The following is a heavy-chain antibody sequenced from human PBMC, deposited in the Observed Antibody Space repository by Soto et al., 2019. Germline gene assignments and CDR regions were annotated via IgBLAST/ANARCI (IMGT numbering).Heavy chain of an antibody. Sequence: PSETLSLTCAVSGGSISSGGYSWSWIRQPPGKGLEWIGYIYHSGSTYYNPSLKSRVTISVDRSKNQFSLKLSSVTAADTAVYYCARGSPVATGYWGQGTLVTVSS. J-gene: IGHJ4*02. CDR2: IYHSGST. D-gene: IGHD2-21*02. V-gene: IGHV4-30-2*01. CDR1: GGSISSGGYS. CDR3: ARGSPVATGY.